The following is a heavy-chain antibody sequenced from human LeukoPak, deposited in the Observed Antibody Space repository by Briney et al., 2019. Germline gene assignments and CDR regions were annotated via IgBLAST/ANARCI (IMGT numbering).Heavy chain of an antibody. CDR3: ARGPDLPMN. V-gene: IGHV4-39*01. CDR2: IYYSGRT. Sequence: PSETLSLTCTVSGGSISSNSYYWGWLRRPPGRGLEWSGSIYYSGRTYYNPSLESRVTISVDTSKNQFSVKLSSVSAADTAVYYCARGPDLPMNWGQGTLVTVSS. CDR1: GGSISSNSYY. J-gene: IGHJ4*02. D-gene: IGHD3-22*01.